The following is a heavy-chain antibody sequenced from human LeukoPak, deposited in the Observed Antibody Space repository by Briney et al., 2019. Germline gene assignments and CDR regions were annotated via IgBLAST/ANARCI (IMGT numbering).Heavy chain of an antibody. D-gene: IGHD6-13*01. Sequence: ASVKVSCKASGYTFTSYAMNWVREALGQGLAWMGWINTITGNPTYAQGFTGRFVFSLDTSVSTAYLQISSLKAEDTAVYYCARDISSSWFYFAYWGQGTLVTVSS. CDR3: ARDISSSWFYFAY. V-gene: IGHV7-4-1*02. CDR1: GYTFTSYA. J-gene: IGHJ4*02. CDR2: INTITGNP.